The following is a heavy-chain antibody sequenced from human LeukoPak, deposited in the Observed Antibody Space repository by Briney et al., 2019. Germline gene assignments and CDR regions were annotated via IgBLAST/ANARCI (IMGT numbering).Heavy chain of an antibody. CDR1: GFTFSIYG. CDR2: ISSSSSYI. D-gene: IGHD3-3*01. V-gene: IGHV3-21*01. J-gene: IGHJ5*02. CDR3: ARDKIFGVAEPNWFDP. Sequence: PGGTLRLSCAASGFTFSIYGMSWVRQAPGKGLEWVSSISSSSSYIYYADSVKGRFTISRDNAKNSLYLQMNSLRAEDTAVYYCARDKIFGVAEPNWFDPWGQGTLVTVSS.